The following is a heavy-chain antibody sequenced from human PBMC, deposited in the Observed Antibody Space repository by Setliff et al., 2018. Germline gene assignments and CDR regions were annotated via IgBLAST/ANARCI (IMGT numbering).Heavy chain of an antibody. CDR3: AKDQFRNSGGLYS. D-gene: IGHD1-7*01. J-gene: IGHJ5*02. CDR1: GYTFTYFG. Sequence: ASVKVSCKASGYTFTYFGVSWLRLAPGQGLEWMGWISGHNGKTIIEPKFQGRVALTTDTGSDTAYMELRNLRSDDAAIYYCAKDQFRNSGGLYSWGQGTLVTVSS. CDR2: ISGHNGKT. V-gene: IGHV1-18*01.